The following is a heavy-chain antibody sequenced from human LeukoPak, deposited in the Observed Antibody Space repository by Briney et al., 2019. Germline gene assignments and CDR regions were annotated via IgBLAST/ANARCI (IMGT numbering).Heavy chain of an antibody. CDR1: GFTFSSYV. CDR3: AKIEYYYDSSGAVPFDY. Sequence: GGSLRLSCAASGFTFSSYVLHWVRQAPGKGLEWVAVISYDGSDKYYADSVKGRFTISRDNSKNTLYLQMNSLRAEDTAVYYCAKIEYYYDSSGAVPFDYWGQGTLVTVSS. CDR2: ISYDGSDK. J-gene: IGHJ4*02. D-gene: IGHD3-22*01. V-gene: IGHV3-30*04.